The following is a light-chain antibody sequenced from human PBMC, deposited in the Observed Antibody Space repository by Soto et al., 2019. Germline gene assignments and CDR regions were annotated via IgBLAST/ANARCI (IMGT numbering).Light chain of an antibody. CDR1: QTVRNNY. CDR3: QQFSSYPLT. J-gene: IGKJ4*01. V-gene: IGKV3-20*01. Sequence: EVGWTQSPGTLSFSPGERSTLSCRASQTVRNNYLAWYQQKPGQAPRLLIYDASSRATGIPDRFSGGGSGTDFTLTISRLEPEDFAVYYCQQFSSYPLTFGGGTKVDIK. CDR2: DAS.